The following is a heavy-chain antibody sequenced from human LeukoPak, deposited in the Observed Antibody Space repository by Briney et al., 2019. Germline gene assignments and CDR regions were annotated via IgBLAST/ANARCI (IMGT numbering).Heavy chain of an antibody. CDR3: ARGHVLLWFGELDY. CDR2: INACNGNT. Sequence: ASVKVSCKASGYTFTSYAMHWVRQAPGQRVEWMGWINACNGNTKYSQKFQGRVTITRDTSASTAYMELSSLRSEDTAVYYCARGHVLLWFGELDYWGQGTLVTVSS. J-gene: IGHJ4*02. CDR1: GYTFTSYA. V-gene: IGHV1-3*01. D-gene: IGHD3-10*01.